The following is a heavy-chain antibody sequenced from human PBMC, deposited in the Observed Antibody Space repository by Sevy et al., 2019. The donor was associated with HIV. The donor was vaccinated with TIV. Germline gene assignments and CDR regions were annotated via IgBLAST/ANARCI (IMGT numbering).Heavy chain of an antibody. Sequence: GESLKISCAASGFIFSTYGIHWVRQAPGKGLEWVAVISYDGSEKYYADSVRGRFTISRDNSKNPLYLQMNSLRVEDTAIYYCAKMQGGSYNYYGMDVWVQGTTVTVSS. CDR2: ISYDGSEK. CDR3: AKMQGGSYNYYGMDV. D-gene: IGHD1-26*01. V-gene: IGHV3-30*18. J-gene: IGHJ6*02. CDR1: GFIFSTYG.